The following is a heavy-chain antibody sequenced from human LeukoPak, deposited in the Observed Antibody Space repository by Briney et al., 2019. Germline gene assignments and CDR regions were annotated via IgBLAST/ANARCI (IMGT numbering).Heavy chain of an antibody. V-gene: IGHV4-39*07. D-gene: IGHD2-8*01. CDR1: GGSISSSSYY. CDR2: IYDSGST. CDR3: ASEKNGPPADY. Sequence: SETLSLTCTVSGGSISSSSYYWGWIRQPRGKGLEWIGSIYDSGSTYYNPSLKSRVTMSVDTSKNQFSLKLSSVTAADTAVYYCASEKNGPPADYWGQGTLVTVSS. J-gene: IGHJ4*02.